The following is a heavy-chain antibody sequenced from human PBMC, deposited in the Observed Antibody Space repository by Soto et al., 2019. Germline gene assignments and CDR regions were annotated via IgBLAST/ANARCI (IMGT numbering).Heavy chain of an antibody. V-gene: IGHV3-13*05. CDR2: ISAAGDP. CDR1: GFTFRNYD. CDR3: ARTDRDFYGLDV. Sequence: EVQLVESGGGLVQPGGSLRLSCEASGFTFRNYDMHWVRQGTGKGLGWVSGISAAGDPDYADSVAGRFTISRENAQNSFFLQMNTLSVGDTAVYYCARTDRDFYGLDVWGQGTTVIVSS. J-gene: IGHJ6*02.